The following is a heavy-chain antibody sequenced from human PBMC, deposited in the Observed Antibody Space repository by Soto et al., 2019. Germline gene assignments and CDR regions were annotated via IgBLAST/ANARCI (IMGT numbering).Heavy chain of an antibody. CDR3: AVSLTGTALFYYYGMDV. D-gene: IGHD1-7*01. CDR1: GFTFSSCA. V-gene: IGHV3-23*01. J-gene: IGHJ6*02. Sequence: GGSLRLSCAASGFTFSSCAMSWVRQAPGKGLEWVSAISGSGGSTYYADSVKGRFTISRDNSKNTLYLQMNSLRAEDTAVYYCAVSLTGTALFYYYGMDVWGQGTTVTVSS. CDR2: ISGSGGST.